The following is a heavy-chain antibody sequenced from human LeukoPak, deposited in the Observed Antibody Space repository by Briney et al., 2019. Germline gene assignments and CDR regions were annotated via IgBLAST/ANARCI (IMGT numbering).Heavy chain of an antibody. V-gene: IGHV3-33*01. Sequence: GGSLRLSCVASGFTFSNYGMHWVRQAPGKGLEWVTLIWYDGSNKHYIDSVKGRFTISRDNSKNTLYLQLNSLRAEDTAVYYCARDDGAGGPFDYWGQGTLVTVSS. CDR2: IWYDGSNK. CDR3: ARDDGAGGPFDY. J-gene: IGHJ4*02. D-gene: IGHD3-10*01. CDR1: GFTFSNYG.